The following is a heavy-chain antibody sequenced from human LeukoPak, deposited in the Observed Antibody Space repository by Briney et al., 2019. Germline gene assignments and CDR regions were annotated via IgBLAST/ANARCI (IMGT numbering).Heavy chain of an antibody. J-gene: IGHJ4*02. CDR2: IYYSGST. Sequence: PSETLSLTCTVSGGSISSYYWSWIRQPPGKGLEWIGYIYYSGSTNYNRSLKSRVTISVDTSKNQFSLKLSSVTAADTAVYYCAVLYYYDSNGYFDYWGQGTLVTASA. V-gene: IGHV4-59*08. CDR3: AVLYYYDSNGYFDY. CDR1: GGSISSYY. D-gene: IGHD3-22*01.